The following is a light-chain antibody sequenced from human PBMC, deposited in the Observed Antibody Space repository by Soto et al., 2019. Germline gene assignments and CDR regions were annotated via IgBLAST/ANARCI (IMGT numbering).Light chain of an antibody. CDR2: GAS. CDR3: QQYGSSSWT. J-gene: IGKJ1*01. CDR1: ESVSTN. Sequence: IEMTQSPATLSLASGERVTLSWWASESVSTNLAWYQQKDGQAPRLLIYGASTRATGIPARFSGSGYGTEFNLTISRLEPEDFAVYYCQQYGSSSWTFGQGTKVDIK. V-gene: IGKV3-15*01.